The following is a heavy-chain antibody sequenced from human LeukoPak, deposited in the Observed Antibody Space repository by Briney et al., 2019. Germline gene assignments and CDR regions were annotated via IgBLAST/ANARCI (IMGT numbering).Heavy chain of an antibody. V-gene: IGHV1-46*01. CDR1: GYTFTSYY. CDR3: ARDPYSSGWLLEISFDY. Sequence: ASVKVSCKASGYTFTSYYMHWVRQAPGQGLERMGIINPSGGSTSYAQKFQGRVTMTRDTSTSTVYMELSSLRSEDTAVYYCARDPYSSGWLLEISFDYWGQGTLVTVSS. J-gene: IGHJ4*02. D-gene: IGHD6-19*01. CDR2: INPSGGST.